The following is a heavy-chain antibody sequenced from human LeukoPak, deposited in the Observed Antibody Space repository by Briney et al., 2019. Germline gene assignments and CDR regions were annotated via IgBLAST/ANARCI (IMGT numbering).Heavy chain of an antibody. V-gene: IGHV4-34*01. D-gene: IGHD3-10*01. CDR3: ARVGRAERITMVRTYYYYYGMDV. CDR1: GGSFSGYY. Sequence: SETLSLTCAVYGGSFSGYYWSWIRRPPGKGLEWIGEINHSGSTNYNPSLKSRVAISVDTSKDQFSLKLSSVTAADTAVYYWARVGRAERITMVRTYYYYYGMDVWGQGATITVSS. CDR2: INHSGST. J-gene: IGHJ6*02.